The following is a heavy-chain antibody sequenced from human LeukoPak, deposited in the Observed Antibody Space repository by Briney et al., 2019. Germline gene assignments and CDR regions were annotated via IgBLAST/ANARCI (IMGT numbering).Heavy chain of an antibody. CDR2: IRYDESNK. CDR1: GFTFNIYG. J-gene: IGHJ4*02. D-gene: IGHD3-3*01. Sequence: GGSLRLSCAASGFTFNIYGMDWLRQAPGKGLEWVAFIRYDESNKYYADSVKGRFTISRDNSKNTLYLQMNSLRAEDTAMYYCAKDIKYDFWSGCDYWGQGTLVTVSS. V-gene: IGHV3-30*02. CDR3: AKDIKYDFWSGCDY.